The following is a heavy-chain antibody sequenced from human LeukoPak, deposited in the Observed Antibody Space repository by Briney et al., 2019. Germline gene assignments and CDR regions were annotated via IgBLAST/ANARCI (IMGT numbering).Heavy chain of an antibody. CDR3: ARANPQQQLAFDY. CDR2: INHSGST. Sequence: SETLSLTCAVYGGSFSGYYWSWIRQPPGKGLEWIGEINHSGSTNYNPSLKSRVTISVDTSKNQFSLKPSSVTAADTAVYYCARANPQQQLAFDYWGQGTLVTVSS. D-gene: IGHD6-13*01. V-gene: IGHV4-34*01. CDR1: GGSFSGYY. J-gene: IGHJ4*02.